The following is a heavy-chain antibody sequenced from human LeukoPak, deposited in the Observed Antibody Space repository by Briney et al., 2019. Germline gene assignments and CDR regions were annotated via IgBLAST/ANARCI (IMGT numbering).Heavy chain of an antibody. J-gene: IGHJ4*02. Sequence: SGPTLVNPTQTLTLTCTFSGFSLSTSGMCVSWIRQPPGKALEWLARIDWDDDKYYSTSLKTRLTISKDTSKNQVVLTMTNMDPVDTATYYCARTPDSSSWYPHFDYWGQGTLVTVSS. V-gene: IGHV2-70*11. CDR1: GFSLSTSGMC. CDR3: ARTPDSSSWYPHFDY. CDR2: IDWDDDK. D-gene: IGHD6-13*01.